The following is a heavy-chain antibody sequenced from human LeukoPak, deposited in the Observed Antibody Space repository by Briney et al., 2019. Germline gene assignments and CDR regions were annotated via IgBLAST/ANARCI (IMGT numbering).Heavy chain of an antibody. CDR2: ISSSSSYI. CDR3: ARDRGSSWYLGILY. Sequence: PGGSLRLSCAASGFTFSSYSMNWVRQAPGKGPEWVSSISSSSSYIYYADSVKGRFTISRDNAKNSLYLQMNSLRAEDTAVYYCARDRGSSWYLGILYWGQGTLVTVSS. J-gene: IGHJ4*02. CDR1: GFTFSSYS. D-gene: IGHD6-13*01. V-gene: IGHV3-21*01.